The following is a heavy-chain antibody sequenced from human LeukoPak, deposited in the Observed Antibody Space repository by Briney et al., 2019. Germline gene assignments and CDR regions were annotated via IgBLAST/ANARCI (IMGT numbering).Heavy chain of an antibody. V-gene: IGHV3-9*01. CDR2: ISWNSGSI. CDR1: GFTFDDYA. CDR3: ARDRWFDP. Sequence: GGSLRLSCAASGFTFDDYAMHWVRQAPGKGLEWVSGISWNSGSIGYADSVKGRFTISRDNAKNSLYLQMNSLRAEDTAVYYCARDRWFDPWGQGTLVTVSS. J-gene: IGHJ5*02.